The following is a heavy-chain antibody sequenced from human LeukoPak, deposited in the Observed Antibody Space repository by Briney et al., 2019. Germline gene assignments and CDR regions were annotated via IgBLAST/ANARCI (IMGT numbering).Heavy chain of an antibody. CDR2: ISSSSSTI. J-gene: IGHJ4*02. D-gene: IGHD6-19*01. CDR3: ARGTPTAVAGEIDY. CDR1: GFTFSSYS. Sequence: GGSLRLSCAASGFTFSSYSMNWVRQAPGKGLEWVSYISSSSSTIYYADSVKGRFTISRDNAKNSLYLQMNSLRAEDTAVYYCARGTPTAVAGEIDYWGQGTLVTVSS. V-gene: IGHV3-48*04.